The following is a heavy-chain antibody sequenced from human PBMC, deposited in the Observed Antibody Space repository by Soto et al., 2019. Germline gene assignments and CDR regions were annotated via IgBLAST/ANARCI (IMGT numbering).Heavy chain of an antibody. CDR1: GYSFTSYW. J-gene: IGHJ3*02. CDR2: IDPSDSYT. Sequence: GESLKISCKGSGYSFTSYWISWVRQMPGKGLEWMGRIDPSDSYTNYSPSFQGHVTISADKSISTAYLQWSSLKASDTAMYCCAIRLRSGELNAFDIWGQGTMVTVSS. V-gene: IGHV5-10-1*01. D-gene: IGHD1-26*01. CDR3: AIRLRSGELNAFDI.